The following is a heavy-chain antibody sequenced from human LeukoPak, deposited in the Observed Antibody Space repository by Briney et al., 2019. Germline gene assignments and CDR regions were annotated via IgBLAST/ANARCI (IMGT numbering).Heavy chain of an antibody. Sequence: GGSLRLSCAASGFTFSSYWMSWVRQAPGKGLVWVSRISSDGSSTSYADSVKGRFTISRDNAKNTLYLQVNSLRAEDTAVYHCAKSMIFPPDSFDYWGQGTLVTVSS. CDR3: AKSMIFPPDSFDY. J-gene: IGHJ4*02. V-gene: IGHV3-74*01. CDR1: GFTFSSYW. D-gene: IGHD3-22*01. CDR2: ISSDGSST.